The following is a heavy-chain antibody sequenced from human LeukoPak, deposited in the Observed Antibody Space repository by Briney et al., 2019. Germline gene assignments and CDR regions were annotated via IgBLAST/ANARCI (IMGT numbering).Heavy chain of an antibody. D-gene: IGHD2-15*01. CDR2: ISYSGST. CDR1: GGSISNYY. CDR3: ARTKLYCSGGSCYSSLDY. Sequence: SETLSLTCTVSGGSISNYYWSWIRQPPGKGLEWIGYISYSGSTISNPSLKSRVTISVDTSKNQFSLKLTSVTAADTALYYCARTKLYCSGGSCYSSLDYWGQGTLVTVSS. J-gene: IGHJ4*02. V-gene: IGHV4-59*01.